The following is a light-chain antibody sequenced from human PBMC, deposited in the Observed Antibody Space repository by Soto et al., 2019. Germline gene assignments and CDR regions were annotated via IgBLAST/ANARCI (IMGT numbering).Light chain of an antibody. CDR1: SSDVGGYNY. CDR3: SSYTSSSNPYV. J-gene: IGLJ1*01. V-gene: IGLV2-14*01. CDR2: DVS. Sequence: QSVLTQPASVSGSPGQSITISCTGTSSDVGGYNYVSWFQQHPGKAPKPIIYDVSDRPSGVSNRFSGSKSGNTASLTISGLQAEDEADYFCSSYTSSSNPYVFGNGTKVTVL.